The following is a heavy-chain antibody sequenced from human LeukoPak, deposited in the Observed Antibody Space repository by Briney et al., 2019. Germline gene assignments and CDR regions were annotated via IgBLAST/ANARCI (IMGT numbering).Heavy chain of an antibody. D-gene: IGHD5-18*01. V-gene: IGHV1-46*01. CDR2: INSSGGST. J-gene: IGHJ4*02. Sequence: ASVKVSCKASGYTFTSYYMHWVRQAPGQGLEWMGIINSSGGSTKYAQKFQGRVTMTRDTSTSTVYMELSSLRFEDTAVYYCARVLPGDGYSYGYWGQGTLVTVSS. CDR1: GYTFTSYY. CDR3: ARVLPGDGYSYGY.